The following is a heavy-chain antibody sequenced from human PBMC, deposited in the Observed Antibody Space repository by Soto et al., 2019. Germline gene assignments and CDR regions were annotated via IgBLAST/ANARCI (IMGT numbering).Heavy chain of an antibody. Sequence: EVQLVESGGGLVQPGGSLRLSCAASGFTFSSYWMGWVRQTPGKGLAWVANIKQDGSDKYYVDSVKGRFTISRDNAKNSLYLQMSSLRHEDTGVYYCARENFFDYWGQRTLVTVSS. CDR2: IKQDGSDK. CDR3: ARENFFDY. CDR1: GFTFSSYW. V-gene: IGHV3-7*04. J-gene: IGHJ4*02.